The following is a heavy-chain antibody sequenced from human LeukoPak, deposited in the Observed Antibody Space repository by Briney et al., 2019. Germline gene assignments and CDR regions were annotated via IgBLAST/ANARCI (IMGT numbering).Heavy chain of an antibody. CDR3: AKDRGGYSYIFEY. V-gene: IGHV3-30*02. D-gene: IGHD5-18*01. CDR1: GFTFSSYG. J-gene: IGHJ4*02. CDR2: IRYDGSNK. Sequence: GGSLRLSCAASGFTFSSYGMHWVRQAPGRGLEWVAFIRYDGSNKYYADSVKGRFTISRDNSKNTLYLQMNSLRAEDTAVYHCAKDRGGYSYIFEYWGQGTLITVSS.